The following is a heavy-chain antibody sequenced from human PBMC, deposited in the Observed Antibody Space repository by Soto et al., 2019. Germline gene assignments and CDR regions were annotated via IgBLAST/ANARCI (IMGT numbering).Heavy chain of an antibody. V-gene: IGHV4-34*01. CDR3: ARGLVTMVRGVIITFDY. Sequence: SETLSLTCAVYGGSFSGYYWSWIRQPPGKGLEWIGEINHSGSTNYNPSPKSRVTISVDTSKNQFSLKLSSVTAADTAVYYCARGLVTMVRGVIITFDYWGQGTLVTSPQ. D-gene: IGHD3-10*01. CDR1: GGSFSGYY. J-gene: IGHJ4*02. CDR2: INHSGST.